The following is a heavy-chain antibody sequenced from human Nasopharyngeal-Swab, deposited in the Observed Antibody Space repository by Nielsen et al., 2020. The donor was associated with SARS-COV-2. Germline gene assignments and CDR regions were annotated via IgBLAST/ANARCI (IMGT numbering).Heavy chain of an antibody. Sequence: GASLKISCAASGFTFSSYGMHWVRQAPGKGLVWVAVIWYDGSNKYYADSVKGRFTISRDNSKNTLYLQMNSLRAEDTAVYYCARGITMVQGVSITNYYYGMDVWGQGTTVTVSS. CDR1: GFTFSSYG. CDR3: ARGITMVQGVSITNYYYGMDV. J-gene: IGHJ6*02. D-gene: IGHD3-10*01. V-gene: IGHV3-33*01. CDR2: IWYDGSNK.